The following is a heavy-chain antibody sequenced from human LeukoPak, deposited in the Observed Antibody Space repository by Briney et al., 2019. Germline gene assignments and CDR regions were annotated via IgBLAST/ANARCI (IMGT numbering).Heavy chain of an antibody. J-gene: IGHJ5*02. CDR1: GYTLTGYY. D-gene: IGHD2-2*01. CDR3: ARDLEVEYQLLPTNWFDP. Sequence: EASVKVSCKASGYTLTGYYMHWVRQAPGQGPEWMGRINPNSGGTNYAQKFQGRVTMTRDTSISTAYMELSRLRSDDTAVYYCARDLEVEYQLLPTNWFDPWGQGTLVTVSS. CDR2: INPNSGGT. V-gene: IGHV1-2*06.